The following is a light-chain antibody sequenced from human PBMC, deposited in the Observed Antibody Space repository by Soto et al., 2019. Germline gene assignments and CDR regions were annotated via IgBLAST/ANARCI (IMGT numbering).Light chain of an antibody. CDR2: GAS. CDR3: QHYNNWPRT. Sequence: EIVMTQSQATLSVSPGERVTLSCRASQSVSSNLAWYQQKPGQAPRLLIYGASTRATGIPARFSGSGSGTECTLTISSLQSEDFAVYYCQHYNNWPRTFGQGTKVEIK. J-gene: IGKJ1*01. CDR1: QSVSSN. V-gene: IGKV3-15*01.